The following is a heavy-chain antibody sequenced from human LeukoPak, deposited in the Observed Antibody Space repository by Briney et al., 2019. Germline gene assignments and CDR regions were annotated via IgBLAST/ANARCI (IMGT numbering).Heavy chain of an antibody. CDR1: GFSLSSYS. J-gene: IGHJ4*02. D-gene: IGHD4-23*01. CDR2: ISTDNSYR. V-gene: IGHV3-21*06. CDR3: ARGVTTVEN. Sequence: GGSLRLSCAASGFSLSSYSMNWIRQAPGKGLEWVSSISTDNSYRHYADSVKGRFTISRDNPKNSLYLQMNSLRAEDTAVYYCARGVTTVENWGQGPLVTVSS.